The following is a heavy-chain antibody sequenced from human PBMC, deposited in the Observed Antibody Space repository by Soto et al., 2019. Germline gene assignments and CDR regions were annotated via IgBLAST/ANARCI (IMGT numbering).Heavy chain of an antibody. D-gene: IGHD3-9*01. J-gene: IGHJ5*02. V-gene: IGHV3-74*01. CDR2: SNRDGSDT. CDR3: AREYYGLLAGYYMDP. Sequence: GGSLSLSCAASGFTFGGYWMHWVRQAPGKGLEWVSRSNRDGSDTNYADSVKGRFTVSRDNAKNTLFLQMNGLRAEDTAVYFCAREYYGLLAGYYMDPWGQGTLVTVSS. CDR1: GFTFGGYW.